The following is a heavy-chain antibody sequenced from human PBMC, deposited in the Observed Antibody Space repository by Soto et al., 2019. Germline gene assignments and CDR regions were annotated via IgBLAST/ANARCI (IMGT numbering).Heavy chain of an antibody. CDR1: GGSISSGGYY. D-gene: IGHD2-2*01. Sequence: QVQLQESGPGLVKPSQTLSLTCTVSGGSISSGGYYWSWIRQHPGKGPEWIGYIYYRGSTYYNPSPKRLITITVATSKNLSALKLGCVTATDSAVSYCARDVGIVVVQAGIRNGWFDPWGQGTLVAVSS. CDR2: IYYRGST. CDR3: ARDVGIVVVQAGIRNGWFDP. V-gene: IGHV4-31*01. J-gene: IGHJ5*02.